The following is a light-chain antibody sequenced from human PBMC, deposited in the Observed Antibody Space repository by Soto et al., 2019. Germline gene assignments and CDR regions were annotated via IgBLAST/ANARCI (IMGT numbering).Light chain of an antibody. J-gene: IGKJ1*01. CDR1: QSVSSN. CDR2: GAS. Sequence: EIVLTPSPATLSVSPGDRATLSCRASQSVSSNLAWYQQKPGQTPRLLIYGASTRATGIPARFSGSGSGTEFILTISSVESEDFAIYYCQQYNDWPRTFGQGTKVDIK. V-gene: IGKV3-15*01. CDR3: QQYNDWPRT.